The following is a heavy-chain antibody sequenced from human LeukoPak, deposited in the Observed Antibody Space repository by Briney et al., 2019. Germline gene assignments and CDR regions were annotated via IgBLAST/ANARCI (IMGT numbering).Heavy chain of an antibody. Sequence: GGSLRLSCAASGFTFSSYWMHWVRQAPGKGLVWVSRINSDGSSTSYADSVKGRFTISRDNAKNTLYLQMNSLRAEDTAVYYCARVYDYVWGSYRYTGAFDIWGQGTMVTVSS. CDR2: INSDGSST. CDR3: ARVYDYVWGSYRYTGAFDI. V-gene: IGHV3-74*01. D-gene: IGHD3-16*02. CDR1: GFTFSSYW. J-gene: IGHJ3*02.